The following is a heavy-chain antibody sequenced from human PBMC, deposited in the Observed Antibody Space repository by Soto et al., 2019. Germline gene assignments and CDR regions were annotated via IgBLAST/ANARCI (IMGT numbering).Heavy chain of an antibody. V-gene: IGHV1-69*08. D-gene: IGHD5-18*01. CDR3: AREVTADNLPDIDP. J-gene: IGHJ5*02. Sequence: QVQLVQSGAEVKKPGSSVTVSCKASGGTFSSYTISWVRQAPGQGLEWMGRIIPTLGIANSAHKFQGRVTITADKSTSTAYMELSSLRSEDTAVYYCAREVTADNLPDIDPWGQGALVTVSS. CDR1: GGTFSSYT. CDR2: IIPTLGIA.